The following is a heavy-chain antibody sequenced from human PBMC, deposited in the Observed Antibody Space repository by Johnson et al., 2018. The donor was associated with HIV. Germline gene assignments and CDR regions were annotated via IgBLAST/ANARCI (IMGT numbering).Heavy chain of an antibody. D-gene: IGHD4-17*01. CDR3: ARDATPWGGDYVGYAFDL. Sequence: VQLVESGGGVVQPVRSLRLSCAASGFTFSTYAMHWVRQVPGKGLEWLALISYDGSNKYYADSVKGRFTISRDNSKNTLYLQMNNLRVEDTAVYYCARDATPWGGDYVGYAFDLWGQGTVVTVSP. CDR1: GFTFSTYA. J-gene: IGHJ3*01. V-gene: IGHV3-30*04. CDR2: ISYDGSNK.